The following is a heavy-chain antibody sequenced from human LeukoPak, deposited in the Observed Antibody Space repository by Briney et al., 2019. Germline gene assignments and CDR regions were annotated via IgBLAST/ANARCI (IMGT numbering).Heavy chain of an antibody. CDR2: INHSGST. Sequence: SETLSLTCAVYGGSFSGYYWSWIRQPPGKGLEWIGEINHSGSTNYNPSLKSRVTISVDTSKNQFSLKLSSVTAADTAVYYCARRAVAMDYWGRGTLVTVSS. J-gene: IGHJ4*02. V-gene: IGHV4-34*01. D-gene: IGHD2-15*01. CDR3: ARRAVAMDY. CDR1: GGSFSGYY.